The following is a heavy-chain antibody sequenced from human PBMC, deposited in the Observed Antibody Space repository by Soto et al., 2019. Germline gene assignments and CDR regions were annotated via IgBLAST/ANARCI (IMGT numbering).Heavy chain of an antibody. Sequence: EVKLVESGGGLVQPGRSLRLSCAASGFTFDDYAMHWVRQAPGKGLERVSGISWNSGSIGYADSVKGRFTIARDNAKNSIYLQMNSLRAEDTAFYYCAKDRGEATVTMYYFDYWGQGTLVTVSS. J-gene: IGHJ4*02. CDR2: ISWNSGSI. CDR3: AKDRGEATVTMYYFDY. V-gene: IGHV3-9*01. D-gene: IGHD4-17*01. CDR1: GFTFDDYA.